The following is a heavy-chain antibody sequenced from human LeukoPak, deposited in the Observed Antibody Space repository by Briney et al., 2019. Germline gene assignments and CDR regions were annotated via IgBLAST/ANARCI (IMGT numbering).Heavy chain of an antibody. J-gene: IGHJ2*01. V-gene: IGHV4-38-2*01. CDR2: FYHAGNT. CDR1: SYSFSSGYY. Sequence: PSETLSLTCAVSSYSFSSGYYWGWIRQPPGRGLEWIGSFYHAGNTYYNPSLKSRVTVSLETSKNQLSLKLTSVTAADTAVYYCARGQGYFDLWGRGNRFTVSS. CDR3: ARGQGYFDL.